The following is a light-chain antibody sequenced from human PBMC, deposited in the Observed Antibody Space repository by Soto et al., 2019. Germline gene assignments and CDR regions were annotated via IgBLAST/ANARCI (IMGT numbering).Light chain of an antibody. CDR1: QGIGIT. V-gene: IGKV3-15*01. J-gene: IGKJ5*01. CDR3: QEYINWPSLT. Sequence: IVMTQSPATVSVSQGERVTLSCRASQGIGITLAWYQQKPGQTPRLLIYGASTRATGIPARFSGSGSGTEFTLTINSLQSEDFAVYYCQEYINWPSLTFGQGTRLEI. CDR2: GAS.